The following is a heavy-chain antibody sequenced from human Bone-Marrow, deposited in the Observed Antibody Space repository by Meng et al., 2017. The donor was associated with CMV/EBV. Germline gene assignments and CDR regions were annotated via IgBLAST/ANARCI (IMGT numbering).Heavy chain of an antibody. CDR1: GFIFSNYG. CDR3: AKVADLYYFDY. V-gene: IGHV3-30*02. CDR2: IRYDGDSQ. Sequence: GGSLRLSCAASGFIFSNYGMHWVRQAPGKGLEWVAFIRYDGDSQYYADSVKGRFTISRDNSKKTLYLQMNSLRAEDTALYYCAKVADLYYFDYWGQGTLVTVSS. J-gene: IGHJ4*02.